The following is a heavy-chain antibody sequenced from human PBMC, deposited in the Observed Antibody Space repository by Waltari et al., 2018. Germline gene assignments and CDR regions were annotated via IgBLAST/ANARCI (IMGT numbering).Heavy chain of an antibody. V-gene: IGHV4-34*01. CDR3: ARTGSIAARGGYYFDY. CDR2: INHSGST. CDR1: GGSFSGYY. D-gene: IGHD6-6*01. J-gene: IGHJ4*02. Sequence: QVQLQQWGAGLLKPSETLSLTCAVYGGSFSGYYWRWIRQPPGKGLEWIGEINHSGSTNYNPSLKSRVTISVDTSKNQFSLKLSSVTAADTAVYYCARTGSIAARGGYYFDYWGQGTLVTVSS.